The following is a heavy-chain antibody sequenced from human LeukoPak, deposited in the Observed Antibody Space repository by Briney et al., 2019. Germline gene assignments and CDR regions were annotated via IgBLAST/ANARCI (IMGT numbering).Heavy chain of an antibody. Sequence: SLRLSCVASGFNFGDFYINWFRRAPRHGLEWLSFIRSSGHNIVYTESVTGRFTVSRDNAKKTVFLQMNSLRAEDTAVYYCARDLFSFYYDSSGYCDYWGPGTRVTVSS. V-gene: IGHV3-11*01. CDR1: GFNFGDFY. J-gene: IGHJ4*02. CDR3: ARDLFSFYYDSSGYCDY. CDR2: IRSSGHNI. D-gene: IGHD3-22*01.